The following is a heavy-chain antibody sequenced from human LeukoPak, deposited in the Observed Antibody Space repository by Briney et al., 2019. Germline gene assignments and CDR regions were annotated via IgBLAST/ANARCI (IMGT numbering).Heavy chain of an antibody. D-gene: IGHD5-18*01. J-gene: IGHJ3*02. CDR2: IYYSGST. V-gene: IGHV4-61*01. CDR3: ARSGYSYGADAFDI. Sequence: PSETLSLTCTVSGGSISSGSYYWSWIRQPPGKGLEWIGYIYYSGSTNYNPSLKSRVTISVDTSKNQFSLKLSSVTAADTAVYYCARSGYSYGADAFDIWGQGTMVTVSS. CDR1: GGSISSGSYY.